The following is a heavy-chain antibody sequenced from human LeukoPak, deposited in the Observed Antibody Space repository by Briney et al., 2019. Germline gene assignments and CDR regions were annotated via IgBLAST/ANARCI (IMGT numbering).Heavy chain of an antibody. Sequence: GGSLRLSCAASGFTFSSYAMSWVRQAPGKGLEWVSAISGSGGSTYYADSVKGRFTIPRDNSKNTLYLQMNSLRAEDTAVYYCAKDRWFGELSTYWGQGTLVTVSS. V-gene: IGHV3-23*01. CDR1: GFTFSSYA. J-gene: IGHJ4*02. CDR2: ISGSGGST. D-gene: IGHD3-10*01. CDR3: AKDRWFGELSTY.